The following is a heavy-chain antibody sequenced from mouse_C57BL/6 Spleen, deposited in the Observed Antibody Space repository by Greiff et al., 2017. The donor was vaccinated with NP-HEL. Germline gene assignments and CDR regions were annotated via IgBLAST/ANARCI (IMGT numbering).Heavy chain of an antibody. Sequence: VQLQQPGAELVKPGASVKLSCKASGYTFTSYWMHWVKQRPGRGLEWLGRIDPNSGGTKYNEKFKSKATLTVDKPSSTAYMQLSSLTSEDSAVYYCARRVDGYDAYYFDYWGQGTTLTVSS. CDR1: GYTFTSYW. J-gene: IGHJ2*01. CDR3: ARRVDGYDAYYFDY. D-gene: IGHD2-2*01. CDR2: IDPNSGGT. V-gene: IGHV1-72*01.